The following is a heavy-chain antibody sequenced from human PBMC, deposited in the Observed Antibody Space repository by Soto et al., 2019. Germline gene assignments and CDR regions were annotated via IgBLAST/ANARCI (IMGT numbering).Heavy chain of an antibody. CDR1: GFTFSSYG. Sequence: PGGSLRLSCAASGFTFSSYGMHWVRQAPGKGLEWVAVIWYDGSNKYYADSVKGRFTISRDNSKNTLYLQMNSLRAEDTAVYYCARGSNFWSGPGDWFNPWGQGTLVTV. V-gene: IGHV3-33*01. J-gene: IGHJ5*02. D-gene: IGHD3-3*01. CDR2: IWYDGSNK. CDR3: ARGSNFWSGPGDWFNP.